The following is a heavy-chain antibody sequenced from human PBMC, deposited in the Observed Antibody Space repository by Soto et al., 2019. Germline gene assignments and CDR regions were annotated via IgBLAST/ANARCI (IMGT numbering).Heavy chain of an antibody. J-gene: IGHJ4*02. V-gene: IGHV3-21*01. D-gene: IGHD3-16*02. CDR2: VSSSSSYI. Sequence: GGSLTLACAASGFTFSSHILNWVLRVPGRGRQWVLPVSSSSSYIYYAASVKSRFTISRDNSKNPLYLKMNSLTAEDTAVYYCARDTDDYVCGSYLYRFDYWGQGTLVTVSS. CDR1: GFTFSSHI. CDR3: ARDTDDYVCGSYLYRFDY.